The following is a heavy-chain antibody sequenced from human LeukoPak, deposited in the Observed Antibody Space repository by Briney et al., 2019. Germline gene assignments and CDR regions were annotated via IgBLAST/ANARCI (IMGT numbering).Heavy chain of an antibody. CDR1: GGSFSGYY. CDR2: INHSEST. CDR3: ARRTTRASSFLYFDY. V-gene: IGHV4-34*01. J-gene: IGHJ4*02. D-gene: IGHD1-1*01. Sequence: SETLSLTCAVYGGSFSGYYWSWIRQPPGKGLEWIGEINHSESTNYNPSLKSRVTISVDTSKNQFSLKLSSVTAADTAVYYCARRTTRASSFLYFDYWGQGTLVTVSS.